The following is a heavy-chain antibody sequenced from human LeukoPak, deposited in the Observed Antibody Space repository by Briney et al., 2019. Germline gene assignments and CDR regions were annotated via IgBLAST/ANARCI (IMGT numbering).Heavy chain of an antibody. CDR2: NNDSGST. D-gene: IGHD3-10*01. CDR1: GGSFHRHN. Sequence: PSDTLSVPRAVYGGSFHRHNWRLIGQHPREGLEGIGENNDSGSTNQNPPLKSLLTISVDTSKHQFSLNLSSVTAADTAVDCCARGRPPVGAGSGMRPYGMDVWRKGTTLTVSS. V-gene: IGHV4-34*01. CDR3: ARGRPPVGAGSGMRPYGMDV. J-gene: IGHJ6*04.